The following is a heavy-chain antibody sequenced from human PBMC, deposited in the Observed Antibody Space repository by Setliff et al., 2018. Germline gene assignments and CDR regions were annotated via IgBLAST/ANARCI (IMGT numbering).Heavy chain of an antibody. CDR3: ARGVSSVSWTPRY. D-gene: IGHD6-19*01. CDR2: IYTSGGT. CDR1: GDSMNDNH. Sequence: SETLCLTCNVSGDSMNDNHWTWIRQPPGKGLEWIGYIYTSGGTNYNPSLKSRVTISVDMSKNQFSLKLSSVIAADTAVYYCARGVSSVSWTPRYWGRGILVTVSS. J-gene: IGHJ4*02. V-gene: IGHV4-4*08.